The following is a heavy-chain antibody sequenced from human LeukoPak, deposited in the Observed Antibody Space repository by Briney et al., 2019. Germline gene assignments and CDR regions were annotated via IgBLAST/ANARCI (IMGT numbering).Heavy chain of an antibody. J-gene: IGHJ4*02. CDR2: IKADGSEQ. Sequence: GGSLRLSCATSGFTFNNYYMTWVRQAPGKGLEWVADIKADGSEQYYVDSVKGRFSIFRDNAKNSLYLHMNSLRADDTALYFCTRPYYYSSGSCPYWGQGTLVTVSS. V-gene: IGHV3-7*01. CDR1: GFTFNNYY. CDR3: TRPYYYSSGSCPY. D-gene: IGHD3-10*01.